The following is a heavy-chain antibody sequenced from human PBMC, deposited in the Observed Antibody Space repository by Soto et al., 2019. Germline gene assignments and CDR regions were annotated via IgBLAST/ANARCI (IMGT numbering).Heavy chain of an antibody. CDR1: VLPFSNYA. Sequence: GGSLRLSCAASVLPFSNYAMNWVRQAPGKGLEWVSSISSSGDDTYYPDSVKGRFTISRDNSRNTLYLQMNSLRAEDTAIYYCAKNGYEYSTSSPWFDPWGQGTLVTVSS. CDR2: ISSSGDDT. V-gene: IGHV3-23*01. CDR3: AKNGYEYSTSSPWFDP. D-gene: IGHD6-6*01. J-gene: IGHJ5*02.